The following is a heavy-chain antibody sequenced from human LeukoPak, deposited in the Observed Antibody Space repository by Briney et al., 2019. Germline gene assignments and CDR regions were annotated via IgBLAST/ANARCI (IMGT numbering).Heavy chain of an antibody. V-gene: IGHV1-2*02. CDR2: IDPNDGGT. D-gene: IGHD3-16*01. CDR1: GYTFTGNY. CDR3: ARYVSATAWRNHWFDP. J-gene: IGHJ5*02. Sequence: ASVKVSCKASGYTFTGNYIHWVRQAPGQGLEWMGWIDPNDGGTKFAQRFQGRVTVTRDMSISTTYMELSGLRSDDTAMYYCARYVSATAWRNHWFDPWGQGTLVTVSP.